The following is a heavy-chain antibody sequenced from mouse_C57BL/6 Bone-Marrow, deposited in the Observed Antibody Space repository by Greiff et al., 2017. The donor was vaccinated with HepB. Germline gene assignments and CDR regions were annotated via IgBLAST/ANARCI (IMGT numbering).Heavy chain of an antibody. CDR3: AARQLRLPYYFDY. CDR2: IHPNSGST. J-gene: IGHJ2*01. V-gene: IGHV1-64*01. D-gene: IGHD3-2*02. Sequence: QVQLQQPGAELVKPGASVKLSCKASGYTFTSYWMHWVKQRPGQGLEWIGMIHPNSGSTNYNEKFKSKATLTVDKSSSTAYMQLSSLTSEDSAVYYGAARQLRLPYYFDYWGQGTTLTVSS. CDR1: GYTFTSYW.